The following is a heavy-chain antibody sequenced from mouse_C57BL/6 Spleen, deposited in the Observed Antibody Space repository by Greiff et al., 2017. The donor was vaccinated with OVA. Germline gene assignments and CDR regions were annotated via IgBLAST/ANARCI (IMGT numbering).Heavy chain of an antibody. CDR2: IDPSDSET. Sequence: VQLQQPGAELVRPGSSVKLSCKASGYTFTSYWMHWVKQRPIQGLEWIGNIDPSDSETHYNQKFKDKATLTVDKSSSTAYMQLSSLTSEDSAVYYCARDGNYGSSYGYFDYWGQGTTLTVSS. CDR3: ARDGNYGSSYGYFDY. CDR1: GYTFTSYW. V-gene: IGHV1-52*01. J-gene: IGHJ2*01. D-gene: IGHD1-1*01.